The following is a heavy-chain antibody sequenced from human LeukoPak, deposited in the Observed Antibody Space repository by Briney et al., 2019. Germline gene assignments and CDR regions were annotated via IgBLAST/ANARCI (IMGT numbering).Heavy chain of an antibody. CDR3: ARGSTDFDY. V-gene: IGHV3-74*01. CDR1: GFNFASNW. Sequence: PGGSLRLSCAASGFNFASNWMHWVRQTPGKGLMWVSRINSGGSGTSYADSVEGRFTISRDNAKNTLYLQMNSLRAEDTAVYYCARGSTDFDYWGQGTLVTVSS. J-gene: IGHJ4*02. D-gene: IGHD2-8*02. CDR2: INSGGSGT.